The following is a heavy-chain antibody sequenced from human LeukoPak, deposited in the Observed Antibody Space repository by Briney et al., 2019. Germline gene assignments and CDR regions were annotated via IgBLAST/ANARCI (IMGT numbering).Heavy chain of an antibody. V-gene: IGHV3-9*01. CDR1: GFTFDDYA. Sequence: GRSLRLSCAASGFTFDDYAMHWVRQAPGKGLEWVSGINWNSGSIGYADSVKGRFTISRDNAKNSLYLQMDSLRAEDTALYYCAKAGYCSSPIRYSLDYWGQGTLVTVSS. J-gene: IGHJ4*02. CDR3: AKAGYCSSPIRYSLDY. CDR2: INWNSGSI. D-gene: IGHD2-2*01.